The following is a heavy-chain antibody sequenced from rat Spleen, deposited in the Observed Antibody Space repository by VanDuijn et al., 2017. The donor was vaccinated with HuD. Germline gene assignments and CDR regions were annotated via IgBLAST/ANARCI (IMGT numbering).Heavy chain of an antibody. D-gene: IGHD1-1*01. CDR3: ARHDYSGPLSDENLVANTLPIVSRIIYV. CDR1: GFTFSDYY. J-gene: IGHJ4*01. V-gene: IGHV5-17*01. CDR2: IIYDGSST. Sequence: EVQLVESDGGLVQPGRSLKLSCAASGFTFSDYYMAWVRQAPKKGLEWVATIIYDGSSTFYRDSVKGRFTISRDNAKTTLYLQMDSLRSEDTAIYYCARHDYSGPLSDENLVANTLPIVSRIIYV.